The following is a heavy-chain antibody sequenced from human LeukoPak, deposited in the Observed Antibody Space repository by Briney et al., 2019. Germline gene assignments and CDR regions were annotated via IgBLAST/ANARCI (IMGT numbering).Heavy chain of an antibody. D-gene: IGHD6-19*01. V-gene: IGHV4-34*01. CDR3: ARGGQWLASYYFDY. CDR1: SGSISSYY. J-gene: IGHJ4*02. CDR2: INHSGST. Sequence: SSETLSLTCSVSSGSISSYYWSWIRQPPGKGLEWIGEINHSGSTNYNPSLKSRVTISVDTSKNQFSLKLSSVTAADTAVYYCARGGQWLASYYFDYWGQGTLVTVSS.